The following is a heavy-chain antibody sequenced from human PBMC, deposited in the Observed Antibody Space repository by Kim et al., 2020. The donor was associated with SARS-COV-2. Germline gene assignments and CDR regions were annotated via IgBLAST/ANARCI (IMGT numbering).Heavy chain of an antibody. J-gene: IGHJ3*02. V-gene: IGHV4-59*01. D-gene: IGHD2-21*02. CDR1: GGSISSYY. CDR3: ARALARPGDLDAFDI. CDR2: IYYSGST. Sequence: SETLSLTCTVSGGSISSYYWSWIRQPPGKGLEWIGYIYYSGSTNYNPSLKSRVTISVDTSKNQFSLKLSSVTAADTAVYYCARALARPGDLDAFDIWGQGTMVTVSS.